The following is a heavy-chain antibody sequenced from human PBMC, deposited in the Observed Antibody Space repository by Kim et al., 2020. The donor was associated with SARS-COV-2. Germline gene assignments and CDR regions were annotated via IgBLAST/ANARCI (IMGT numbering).Heavy chain of an antibody. Sequence: SETLSLTCTVSGGSISSSTYYWAWIRQPPGKGVEWIATIHYSGIPHYNPSLQSRATISVDASKNQFSLRLGSVTAADTAVYFCARHLEYYYYMDVWGEGTTVTVSS. V-gene: IGHV4-39*01. CDR1: GGSISSSTYY. J-gene: IGHJ6*03. CDR3: ARHLEYYYYMDV. CDR2: IHYSGIP.